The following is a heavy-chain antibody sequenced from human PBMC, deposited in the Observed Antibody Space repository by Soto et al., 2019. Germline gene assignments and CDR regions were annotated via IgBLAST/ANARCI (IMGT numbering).Heavy chain of an antibody. J-gene: IGHJ4*02. D-gene: IGHD5-18*01. V-gene: IGHV4-31*03. CDR2: IYYSGST. Sequence: PSETLSVPCPVSGCSISSGGYYWSWIRQHPGKGLEWIGYIYYSGSTYYNPSLKSRVTISVDTSKNQFSLKLSSVTAADTAVYYCAARGYSYAIDYWGQGTLVTVSS. CDR3: AARGYSYAIDY. CDR1: GCSISSGGYY.